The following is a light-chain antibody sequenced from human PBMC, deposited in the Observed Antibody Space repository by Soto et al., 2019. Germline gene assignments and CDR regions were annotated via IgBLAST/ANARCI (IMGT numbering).Light chain of an antibody. J-gene: IGLJ1*01. V-gene: IGLV2-14*01. CDR3: SSYTSSSSYV. CDR1: SSDVGGYKY. CDR2: DVT. Sequence: QSVLTQPGSVSGSPGQTITISSTGTSSDVGGYKYVSWYQQHPDKAPKLIIYDVTNRPSGISNRFSGSKSGNTASLTISGLQAEYEADYYCSSYTSSSSYVFGTGTKLTVL.